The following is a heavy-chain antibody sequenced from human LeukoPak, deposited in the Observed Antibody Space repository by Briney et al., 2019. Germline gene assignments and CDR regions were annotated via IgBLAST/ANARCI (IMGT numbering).Heavy chain of an antibody. J-gene: IGHJ4*02. CDR1: GFTFDDHG. Sequence: GGSLRLSCAASGFTFDDHGMSGVRQVPGKGLEWVSGINWNGGSTGYADSVKGRFTISRDNAKNSLYLQMNSLRAEDTALYYCAGGDRNGWYFDYWGQGTLVTVSS. CDR3: AGGDRNGWYFDY. CDR2: INWNGGST. D-gene: IGHD6-19*01. V-gene: IGHV3-20*04.